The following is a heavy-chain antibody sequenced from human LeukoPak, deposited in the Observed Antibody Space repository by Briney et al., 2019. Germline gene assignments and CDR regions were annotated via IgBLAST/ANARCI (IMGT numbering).Heavy chain of an antibody. V-gene: IGHV3-74*01. D-gene: IGHD2-15*01. J-gene: IGHJ5*02. CDR2: NNGDGSTT. Sequence: GSLRLSCVASGFSLSGYWMYWVRQAPGKGLMYISRNNGDGSTTNYADVVKGRCTMSRDNVKNTLYLQMNSLRVEDTAVYYCARDPRNVGLAPWGQGTLVTVSS. CDR3: ARDPRNVGLAP. CDR1: GFSLSGYW.